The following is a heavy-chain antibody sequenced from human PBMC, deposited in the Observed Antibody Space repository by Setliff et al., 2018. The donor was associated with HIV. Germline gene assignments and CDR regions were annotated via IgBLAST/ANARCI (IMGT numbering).Heavy chain of an antibody. D-gene: IGHD6-19*01. J-gene: IGHJ5*02. CDR1: GGSITSGNYY. Sequence: SETLSLPCIVYGGSITSGNYYWGWIRQAPGKGLEWIASMIYGGDTWYNPSLKSRVTIYVDTSDNKTSLRLSSVTAEDTAVYRCARPHSGRGGGAWFDPWGQGIQVTVSS. CDR2: MIYGGDT. CDR3: ARPHSGRGGGAWFDP. V-gene: IGHV4-39*01.